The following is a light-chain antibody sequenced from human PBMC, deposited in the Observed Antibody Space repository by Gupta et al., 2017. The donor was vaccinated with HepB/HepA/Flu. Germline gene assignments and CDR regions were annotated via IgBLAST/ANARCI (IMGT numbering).Light chain of an antibody. V-gene: IGKV3-15*01. J-gene: IGKJ5*01. Sequence: EIVMTQSPASLSVSPGERATFSCRASQNIGSNLAWFQQQPGQAPRLLIYSASTRAPGVPVRFSGNGSGTEFTLAISSRQSEDFAIYYCQQYNDWPPITFGQGTRLEIK. CDR1: QNIGSN. CDR2: SAS. CDR3: QQYNDWPPIT.